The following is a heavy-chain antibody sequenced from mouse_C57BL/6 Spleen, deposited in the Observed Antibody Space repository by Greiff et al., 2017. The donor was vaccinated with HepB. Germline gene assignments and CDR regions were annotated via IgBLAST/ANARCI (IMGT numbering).Heavy chain of an antibody. V-gene: IGHV1-22*01. CDR3: ARSYYSNSLFAY. Sequence: VVKPGASVKMSCKASGYTFTDYNMHWVKQSHGKSLEWIGYINPNNGGTSYNQKFKGKATLTVNKSSSTAYMELRSLTSEDSAVYYCARSYYSNSLFAYWGQGTLVTVSA. D-gene: IGHD2-5*01. J-gene: IGHJ3*01. CDR2: INPNNGGT. CDR1: GYTFTDYN.